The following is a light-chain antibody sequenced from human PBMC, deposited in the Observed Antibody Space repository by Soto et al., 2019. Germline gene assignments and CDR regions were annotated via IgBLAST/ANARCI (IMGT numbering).Light chain of an antibody. V-gene: IGKV1-5*01. J-gene: IGKJ1*01. Sequence: DLQMTPSPSTLSASVGDRATITCRASQIISSWLAWYQQKPGKAPKLLIYDAFSLKSGVSSRFSGSRSGTEFALTISSLQPDDSATYYCQQYDSPPPTFGQGTKLDIK. CDR3: QQYDSPPPT. CDR1: QIISSW. CDR2: DAF.